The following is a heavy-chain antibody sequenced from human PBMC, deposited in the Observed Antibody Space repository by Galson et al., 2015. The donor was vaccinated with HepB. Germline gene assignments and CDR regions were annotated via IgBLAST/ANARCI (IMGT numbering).Heavy chain of an antibody. Sequence: SVKVSCKASGCSFSSYSITWVRQAPGQGLEWMGWISPYNRNTDYSRKFQGRVTMTTDIFTSTAYMELRSLRSDDTAVYYCARGALVVVVGATQNNWFDPWGQGTLVIVSS. CDR3: ARGALVVVVGATQNNWFDP. CDR2: ISPYNRNT. CDR1: GCSFSSYS. J-gene: IGHJ5*02. D-gene: IGHD2-15*01. V-gene: IGHV1-18*01.